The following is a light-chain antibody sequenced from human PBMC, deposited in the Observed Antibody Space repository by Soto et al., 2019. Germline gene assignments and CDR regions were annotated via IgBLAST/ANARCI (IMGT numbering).Light chain of an antibody. J-gene: IGLJ1*01. CDR1: SSNIGNNY. Sequence: QSVLTQPPSVSAAPGQKVTISGSGSSSNIGNNYVSWYQQLPGTAPKLLIYDNNKRPSGIPDRFSGSKSGTSATLGITGLQTGDEADYYCGTWDSSLSADVFGTGTKVTVL. CDR2: DNN. CDR3: GTWDSSLSADV. V-gene: IGLV1-51*01.